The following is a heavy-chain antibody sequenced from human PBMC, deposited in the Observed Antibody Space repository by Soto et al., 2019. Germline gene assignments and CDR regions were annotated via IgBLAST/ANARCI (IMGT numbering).Heavy chain of an antibody. D-gene: IGHD6-13*01. V-gene: IGHV3-23*01. CDR1: GFTFSKYA. CDR2: VSGSGDST. J-gene: IGHJ4*02. Sequence: GGSLRLSCAASGFTFSKYAMGWVRQAPGKGLEWVSVVSGSGDSTYYADFVKGRFTVSRDNFKNTLYLQMNSLRAEDTAVYYCAKDDHSSSWSHFDYWGQGTPVTVSS. CDR3: AKDDHSSSWSHFDY.